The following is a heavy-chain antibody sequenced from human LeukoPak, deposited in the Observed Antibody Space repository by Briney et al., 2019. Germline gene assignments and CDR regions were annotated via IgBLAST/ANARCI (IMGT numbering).Heavy chain of an antibody. D-gene: IGHD3-3*01. J-gene: IGHJ4*02. V-gene: IGHV3-30*18. CDR2: ISYDGSNK. CDR1: GFTFSSYG. CDR3: AKDRTSDYDFWSGHFDY. Sequence: GGSLRLSCAASGFTFSSYGMHWVRQTPGKGLEWVAVISYDGSNKYYVDSVKGRFTISRDNSKDTLYLQMNSLRAEDTAVYYCAKDRTSDYDFWSGHFDYWGQGTLVTVSS.